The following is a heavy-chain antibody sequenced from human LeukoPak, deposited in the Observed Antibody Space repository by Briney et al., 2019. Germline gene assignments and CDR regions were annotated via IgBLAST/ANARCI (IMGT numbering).Heavy chain of an antibody. CDR1: RFTVSGNY. CDR2: IYSGDST. D-gene: IGHD3-9*01. J-gene: IGHJ6*04. V-gene: IGHV3-53*01. Sequence: TGGSLRLSCAASRFTVSGNYMSWVRQAQGKGLEGVSVIYSGDSTYYADSVKGRITTSRDNSKNTLYLQMNRLRAEGTAVYYCARDRVLTNYDILTGYYQYYYGMDVWGKGTTVTVSS. CDR3: ARDRVLTNYDILTGYYQYYYGMDV.